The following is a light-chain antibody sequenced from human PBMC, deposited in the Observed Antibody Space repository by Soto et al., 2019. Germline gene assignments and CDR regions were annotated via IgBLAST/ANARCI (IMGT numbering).Light chain of an antibody. Sequence: DIQMTQSPSSLSASIGDRVTITCRASQGINTYLAWYQQKPGRAPQLLIYAASALHSGVPSRFSGSGSGTDFTLTITSLQPEDVATYYCKKYNSAPRTFGQGTKVDI. CDR1: QGINTY. J-gene: IGKJ1*01. V-gene: IGKV1-27*01. CDR3: KKYNSAPRT. CDR2: AAS.